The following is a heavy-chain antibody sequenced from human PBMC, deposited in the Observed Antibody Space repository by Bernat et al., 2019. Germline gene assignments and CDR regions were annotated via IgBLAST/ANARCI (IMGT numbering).Heavy chain of an antibody. V-gene: IGHV4-39*01. Sequence: QLQLQESGPGLVKPSETLSLTCTVSGGSISSSSYYWGWIRQPPGKGLEWIGSIYYSGSTYYNPSLKSRVTISVDTSKNQFSLKLSSVTAADTAVYYCARHFPPVPLWFGELPGFDPWGQGTLVTVSS. CDR3: ARHFPPVPLWFGELPGFDP. CDR2: IYYSGST. CDR1: GGSISSSSYY. J-gene: IGHJ5*02. D-gene: IGHD3-10*01.